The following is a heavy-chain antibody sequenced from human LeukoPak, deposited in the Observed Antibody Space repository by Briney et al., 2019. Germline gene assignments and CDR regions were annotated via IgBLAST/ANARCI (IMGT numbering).Heavy chain of an antibody. D-gene: IGHD3-22*01. CDR2: IWYDGSNK. V-gene: IGHV3-33*01. Sequence: PGGSLRLSCAASGFTFSSYGMHWVRQAPGKGLEWVAVIWYDGSNKYYADSVKGRFTISRDNSKNTLYLQMNSLRAEDTAVYYCARGRYSSGYWDYFDYWGQGTLVTVSS. J-gene: IGHJ4*02. CDR3: ARGRYSSGYWDYFDY. CDR1: GFTFSSYG.